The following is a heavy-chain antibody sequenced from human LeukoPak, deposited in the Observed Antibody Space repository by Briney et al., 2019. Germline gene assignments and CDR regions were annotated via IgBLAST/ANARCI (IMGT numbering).Heavy chain of an antibody. Sequence: GGSLRLSCAASGFTFSSYWMHWVRQAPGKGLVCVSGINYDGSDTRYADTVKGRFTISRDNAKNTLYLQMNSLRAEDTAVYYCQRDFMTAAGIHWGQGTLVTVSS. CDR3: QRDFMTAAGIH. J-gene: IGHJ4*02. CDR1: GFTFSSYW. V-gene: IGHV3-74*01. D-gene: IGHD6-13*01. CDR2: INYDGSDT.